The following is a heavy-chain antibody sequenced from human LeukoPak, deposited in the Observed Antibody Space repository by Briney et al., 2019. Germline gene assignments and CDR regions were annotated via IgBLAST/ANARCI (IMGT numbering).Heavy chain of an antibody. CDR1: GFTFSSHS. V-gene: IGHV3-21*01. J-gene: IGHJ6*02. CDR3: ARDLVVVTGIPGYYYGMDV. Sequence: GGSLRLSCAASGFTFSSHSMNWVRQAPGKGLEWVSSITSSSSYIFYADSVEGRFTIPRDNAKNSLYLQMNSLRAEDTAVYYCARDLVVVTGIPGYYYGMDVWGQGTTVTVSS. D-gene: IGHD2-21*02. CDR2: ITSSSSYI.